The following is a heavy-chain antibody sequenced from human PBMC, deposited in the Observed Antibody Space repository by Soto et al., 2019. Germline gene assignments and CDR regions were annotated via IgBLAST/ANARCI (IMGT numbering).Heavy chain of an antibody. J-gene: IGHJ4*02. CDR3: ARYNFLESCSGGSCYPRCGC. D-gene: IGHD2-15*01. Sequence: NPSETLSLTCAVYGGSFSGYYWSWIRQPPGKGLEWIGEINHSGSTNYNPSLKSRVPISVDTSKNQFSLKLSSVTAADTAVYYGARYNFLESCSGGSCYPRCGCWGQGTLVAVSS. CDR1: GGSFSGYY. V-gene: IGHV4-34*01. CDR2: INHSGST.